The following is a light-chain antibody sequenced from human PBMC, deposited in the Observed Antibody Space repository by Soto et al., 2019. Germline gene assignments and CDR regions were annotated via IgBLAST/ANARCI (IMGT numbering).Light chain of an antibody. Sequence: IGMTQSPSTLSVSTDERATLSCRAIQSGSSNLAWYQHKSGQAPRLLNYGASTRATGIPARFSGSGSGTECTLTISSLQSEDVAVYYCLQYNNWPPLTFGGGTKVEIK. CDR3: LQYNNWPPLT. J-gene: IGKJ4*01. CDR1: QSGSSN. V-gene: IGKV3-15*01. CDR2: GAS.